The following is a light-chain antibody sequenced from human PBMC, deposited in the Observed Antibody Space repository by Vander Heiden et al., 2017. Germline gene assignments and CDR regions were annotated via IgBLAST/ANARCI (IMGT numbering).Light chain of an antibody. CDR2: AAS. CDR3: QQRNSYPFT. V-gene: IGKV1-9*01. CDR1: QDVSSY. Sequence: IQLTQSPSSLPASVGDTVTITCRASQDVSSYLAWYQQQPGQAPKLLIYAASTSQSGVPSRFSGSGSATDFTLSISSLQPEDFATYYCQQRNSYPFTFGHGTKVDIK. J-gene: IGKJ3*01.